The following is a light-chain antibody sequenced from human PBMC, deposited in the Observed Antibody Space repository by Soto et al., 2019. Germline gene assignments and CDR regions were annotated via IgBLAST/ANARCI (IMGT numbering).Light chain of an antibody. V-gene: IGLV2-14*01. CDR2: EVS. CDR1: SSDVGGYKH. Sequence: QSALTQPASVSGSPGQSITVSCTGTSSDVGGYKHVSWYQQHTGKAPKLIIYEVSNRPSGISNRFSGSKAGSTASLTISGLQTEDEADYYCYSYTSRSTWVFGGGTKVTVL. J-gene: IGLJ3*02. CDR3: YSYTSRSTWV.